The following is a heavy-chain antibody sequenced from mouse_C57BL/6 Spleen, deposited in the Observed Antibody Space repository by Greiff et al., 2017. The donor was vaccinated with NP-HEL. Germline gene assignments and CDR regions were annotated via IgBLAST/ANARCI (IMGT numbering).Heavy chain of an antibody. CDR3: TSFTTVVAKGDY. V-gene: IGHV14-4*01. CDR2: IDPENGDT. J-gene: IGHJ4*01. CDR1: GFNIKDDY. Sequence: EVQLQQSGAELVRPGASVKLSCTASGFNIKDDYMHWVKQRPEQGLEWIGWIDPENGDTEYASKFQGKATITADTSSNTAYLQLSSLTSEDTAVYYCTSFTTVVAKGDYWGQGTSVTVSS. D-gene: IGHD1-1*01.